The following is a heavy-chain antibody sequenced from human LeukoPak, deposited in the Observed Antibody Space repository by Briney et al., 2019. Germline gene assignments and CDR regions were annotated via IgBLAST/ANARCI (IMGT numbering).Heavy chain of an antibody. CDR1: GFSVSSDY. V-gene: IGHV3-53*01. CDR2: IYSDGNT. CDR3: VRWLWDY. J-gene: IGHJ4*02. Sequence: GGSLRLSCAASGFSVSSDYMSWVRQAPGKGLEWVSVIYSDGNTYYADSVKGRFTISRDNSKNTVYLQMNSLRAEDTAVYYCVRWLWDYWGQGTLVTVSS. D-gene: IGHD3-22*01.